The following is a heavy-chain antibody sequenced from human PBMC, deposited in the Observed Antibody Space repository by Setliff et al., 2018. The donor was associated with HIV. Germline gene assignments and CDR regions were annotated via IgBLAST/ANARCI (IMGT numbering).Heavy chain of an antibody. Sequence: PSETLSLTCGVSGYSLTSGYYWGWIRQPPGKGLEWIGSIHDSGRTYYNPSLKSRVTISVDTSKNQFSLKLSSVTAADTAVYYCARLGIFGVVIEGVDYWGQGTLVTVSS. V-gene: IGHV4-38-2*01. CDR3: ARLGIFGVVIEGVDY. D-gene: IGHD3-3*01. J-gene: IGHJ4*02. CDR1: GYSLTSGYY. CDR2: IHDSGRT.